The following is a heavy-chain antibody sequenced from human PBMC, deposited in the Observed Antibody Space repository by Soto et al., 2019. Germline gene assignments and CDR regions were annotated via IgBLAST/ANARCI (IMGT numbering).Heavy chain of an antibody. D-gene: IGHD3-9*01. CDR3: ARVYDILTGLDY. Sequence: GGSLRLSCAASGFTFSSYSMNWVRQAPGKGLEWVSSISSSSSYIYYADSVKGRFTISRDNAKNSLYLQMNSLRAEDTAVYYCARVYDILTGLDYWGQGTLVTVSS. V-gene: IGHV3-21*01. J-gene: IGHJ4*02. CDR1: GFTFSSYS. CDR2: ISSSSSYI.